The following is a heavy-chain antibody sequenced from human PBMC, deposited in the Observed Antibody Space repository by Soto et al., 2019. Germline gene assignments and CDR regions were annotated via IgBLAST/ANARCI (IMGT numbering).Heavy chain of an antibody. D-gene: IGHD3-16*01. CDR3: ARHGGVMAYRGDDAFDI. Sequence: SETLSLTCTVSGGSISSYYWSWIRQPPGKGLEWIGYIYYSGSTNYNPSLKSRVTISVDTSKNQFSLKLSSVTAADTAVYYCARHGGVMAYRGDDAFDIWGQGTMVTVSS. CDR1: GGSISSYY. V-gene: IGHV4-59*08. CDR2: IYYSGST. J-gene: IGHJ3*02.